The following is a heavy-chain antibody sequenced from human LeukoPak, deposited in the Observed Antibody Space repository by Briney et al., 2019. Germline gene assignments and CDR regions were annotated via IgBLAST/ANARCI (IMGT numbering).Heavy chain of an antibody. V-gene: IGHV4-31*03. CDR3: AGGSDRSKVGY. Sequence: PSETLSLTCNVSGGSISRHDYYWNWIRQHPGKGLEWIGFIYYSGSTSYNPSLKSRVTISVDMSKNQFSLKLSSVTAADTAVYYCAGGSDRSKVGYWGQGTLVTVSS. CDR1: GGSISRHDYY. CDR2: IYYSGST. J-gene: IGHJ4*02. D-gene: IGHD3-22*01.